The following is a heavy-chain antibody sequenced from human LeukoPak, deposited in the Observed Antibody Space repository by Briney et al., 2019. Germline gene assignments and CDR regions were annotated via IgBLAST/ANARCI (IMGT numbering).Heavy chain of an antibody. CDR3: ARGYDYYGSGSWFDP. Sequence: SETLSLTCAVYGGSFSGYYWSWIRQPPGKGLEWIGEINHSGSTNYNPSLKSRVTISVDTSKNQFSLKLSSVTAADTAVYYCARGYDYYGSGSWFDPRGQGTLVTVSS. V-gene: IGHV4-34*01. CDR1: GGSFSGYY. CDR2: INHSGST. J-gene: IGHJ5*02. D-gene: IGHD3-10*01.